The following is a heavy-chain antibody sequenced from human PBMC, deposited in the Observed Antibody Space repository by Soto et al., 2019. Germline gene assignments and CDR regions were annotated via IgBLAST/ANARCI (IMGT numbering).Heavy chain of an antibody. D-gene: IGHD2-15*01. Sequence: EVQLVESGGGLVQPGRSLRLSCAASGFTFDDYAMHWVRQAPGKGLEWVSGISWNSGSIGYADSVKGRFTISRDNAKNSLYLQINSLRAEDTALYYCAKVGCSGGSCYPDGVALDYWGQGTLVTVSS. CDR2: ISWNSGSI. CDR1: GFTFDDYA. V-gene: IGHV3-9*01. CDR3: AKVGCSGGSCYPDGVALDY. J-gene: IGHJ4*02.